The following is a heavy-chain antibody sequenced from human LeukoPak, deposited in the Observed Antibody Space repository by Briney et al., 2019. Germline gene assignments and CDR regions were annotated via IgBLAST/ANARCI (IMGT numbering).Heavy chain of an antibody. CDR1: GGSISSSSYY. V-gene: IGHV4-30-4*01. Sequence: SETLSLTCTVSGGSISSSSYYWSWIRQPPGKGLEWIGYIYYSGSTYYNPSLKSRVTISVDTSKNQFSLKLSSVTAADTAVYYCARGIALGDSSGYYSNWFDPWGQGTLVTVSS. D-gene: IGHD3-22*01. CDR3: ARGIALGDSSGYYSNWFDP. CDR2: IYYSGST. J-gene: IGHJ5*02.